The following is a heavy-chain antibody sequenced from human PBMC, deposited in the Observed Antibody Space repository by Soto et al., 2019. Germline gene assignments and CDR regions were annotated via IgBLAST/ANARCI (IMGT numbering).Heavy chain of an antibody. CDR3: ARDFSISADGFDY. CDR2: INPNRGGT. V-gene: IGHV1-2*02. D-gene: IGHD6-6*01. CDR1: GYTFTGHC. Sequence: ASVKVPCKASGYTFTGHCMLWVLDAPGQGREWVGWINPNRGGTNYAQNFQGRVTMTRDTSISTAYMELSRLRSDATAVYYCARDFSISADGFDYWGRGTLVTVSS. J-gene: IGHJ4*02.